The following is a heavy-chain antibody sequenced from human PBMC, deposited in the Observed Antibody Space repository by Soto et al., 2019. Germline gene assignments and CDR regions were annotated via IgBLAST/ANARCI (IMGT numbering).Heavy chain of an antibody. CDR3: ARGGLWQLGNYYYYYGMDV. Sequence: PSETLSLTCAVYGGSFSGYYWSWIRQPPGKGLEWIGEINHSGSTNYNPSLKSRVTISVDTSKNQFSLKLSSVTAADTAVYYCARGGLWQLGNYYYYYGMDVWGQGTTVTVSS. D-gene: IGHD6-13*01. CDR1: GGSFSGYY. CDR2: INHSGST. J-gene: IGHJ6*02. V-gene: IGHV4-34*01.